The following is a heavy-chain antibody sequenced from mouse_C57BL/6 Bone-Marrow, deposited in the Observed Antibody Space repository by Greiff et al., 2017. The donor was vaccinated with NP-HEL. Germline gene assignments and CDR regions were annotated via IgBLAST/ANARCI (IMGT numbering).Heavy chain of an antibody. D-gene: IGHD1-1*01. Sequence: QVQLQQSGAELVMPGASVKLSCKASGYTFTNYWMHWVKQRPGQGLEWIGEIDPSDSYTNYNHKFKGKATLTVDKSSSTAYMQLSSLTSEDSAVYYCARDCYDSSTYWYFEVWGTGATVTVSS. J-gene: IGHJ1*03. CDR2: IDPSDSYT. CDR3: ARDCYDSSTYWYFEV. CDR1: GYTFTNYW. V-gene: IGHV1-69*01.